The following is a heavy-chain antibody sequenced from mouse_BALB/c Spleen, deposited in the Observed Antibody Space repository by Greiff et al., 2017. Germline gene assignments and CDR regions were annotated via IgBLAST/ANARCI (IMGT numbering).Heavy chain of an antibody. Sequence: VQGVESGPGLVAPSQSLSITCTVSGFSLTGYGVNWVRQPPGKGLEWLGMIWGDGSTDYNSALKSRLSISKDNSKSQVFLKMNSLQTDDTARYYCARSNYEDYFDYWGQGTTLTVSS. CDR2: IWGDGST. D-gene: IGHD2-5*01. J-gene: IGHJ2*01. CDR1: GFSLTGYG. V-gene: IGHV2-6-7*01. CDR3: ARSNYEDYFDY.